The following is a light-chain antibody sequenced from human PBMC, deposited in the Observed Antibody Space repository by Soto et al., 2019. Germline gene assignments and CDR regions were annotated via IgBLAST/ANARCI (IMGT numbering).Light chain of an antibody. CDR1: SSDVGNYNL. CDR3: CSYAGSSSYV. J-gene: IGLJ1*01. V-gene: IGLV2-23*02. CDR2: EVS. Sequence: QSALTQPGSVSGSPGQSITISCTGTSSDVGNYNLVSWYQHYPGKAPKLMIFEVSKRPSGVSNRFSGSKSGNTASLTISGLQAEDEADYFCCSYAGSSSYVFGTGTRSPS.